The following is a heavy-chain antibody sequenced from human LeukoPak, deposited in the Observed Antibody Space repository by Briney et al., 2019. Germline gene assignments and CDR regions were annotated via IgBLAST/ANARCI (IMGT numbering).Heavy chain of an antibody. V-gene: IGHV3-23*01. CDR3: AKGGWFGEMGDYYYMDV. CDR2: ISGSGGST. D-gene: IGHD3-10*01. CDR1: GFIFSKYA. Sequence: PGGSLRLSCAASGFIFSKYAMSWVRQAPGKGLEWVSSISGSGGSTFYADSVKGRFTISRDNSKNTLYVQMKSLRAEDTALYYCAKGGWFGEMGDYYYMDVWGKGTTVTVSS. J-gene: IGHJ6*03.